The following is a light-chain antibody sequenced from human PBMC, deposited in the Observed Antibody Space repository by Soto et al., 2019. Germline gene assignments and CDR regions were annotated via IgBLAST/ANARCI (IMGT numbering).Light chain of an antibody. CDR1: QTVVRW. CDR2: DVS. CDR3: QQYKDSMWT. J-gene: IGKJ1*01. V-gene: IGKV1-5*01. Sequence: DIQMTQSPSTLSASVGDRVTITCRASQTVVRWLAWYQQKPGKAPNLLISDVSSLESGVPSRFSGSGSATEFTLTISGLQPDDFATYYCQQYKDSMWTFGQGTKVESK.